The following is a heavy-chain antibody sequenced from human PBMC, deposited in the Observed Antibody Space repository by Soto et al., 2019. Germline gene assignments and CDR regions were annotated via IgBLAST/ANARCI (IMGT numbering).Heavy chain of an antibody. CDR3: ARDPSYYYDSSGYWETYADY. CDR2: IIPIFGTA. D-gene: IGHD3-22*01. J-gene: IGHJ4*02. V-gene: IGHV1-69*06. CDR1: GGTFSSYA. Sequence: QVQLVQSGAEVKKPGSSVKVSCKASGGTFSSYAISWVRQAPGQGLEWMGGIIPIFGTANYAQKFQGRVTITADKSTSTAYMELSSLRSEDTAVYYCARDPSYYYDSSGYWETYADYWGQGTLVTVSS.